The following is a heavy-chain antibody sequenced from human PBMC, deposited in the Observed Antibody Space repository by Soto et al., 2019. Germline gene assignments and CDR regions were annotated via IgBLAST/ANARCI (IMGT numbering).Heavy chain of an antibody. CDR3: ARQLLREWQQLVRFDY. V-gene: IGHV4-39*01. J-gene: IGHJ4*01. Sequence: SETLSLTCTVSGGSISSSSYYWGWIRQPPGKGLEWIGSIYYSGSTYYNPSLKSRVTISVDTSKNQFSLRLSSVTAADTAVYYCARQLLREWQQLVRFDYWGQGTLVTVSS. CDR1: GGSISSSSYY. D-gene: IGHD6-13*01. CDR2: IYYSGST.